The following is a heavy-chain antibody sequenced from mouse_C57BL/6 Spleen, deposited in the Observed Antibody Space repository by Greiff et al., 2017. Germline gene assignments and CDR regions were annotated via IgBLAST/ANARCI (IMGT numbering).Heavy chain of an antibody. CDR2: IYPGDGDT. CDR3: ARGGANWWYFDV. D-gene: IGHD4-1*01. CDR1: GYAFSSYW. J-gene: IGHJ1*03. V-gene: IGHV1-80*01. Sequence: VQLQQSGAELVKPGASVKISCKASGYAFSSYWMNWVKQRPGKGLEWIGQIYPGDGDTNYNGKFKGKATLTADKSSSTAYMQLSSLTSEDSAVYFCARGGANWWYFDVWGTGTTVTVSS.